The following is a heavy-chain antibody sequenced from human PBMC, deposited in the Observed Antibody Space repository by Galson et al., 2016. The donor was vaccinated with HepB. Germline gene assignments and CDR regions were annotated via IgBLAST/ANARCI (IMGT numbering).Heavy chain of an antibody. CDR1: GYTFTNFW. Sequence: QSGAEVKKPGESLKISCRASGYTFTNFWIGWVRQMPGKDLEWVGIMSPGDSDARYSPSFQGQVTMSADKSISTAYLQWSSLKASDTAIYYCARHAIGGHIVVVTAPFDYWGQGILVTVSS. J-gene: IGHJ4*02. CDR2: MSPGDSDA. V-gene: IGHV5-51*01. D-gene: IGHD2-21*02. CDR3: ARHAIGGHIVVVTAPFDY.